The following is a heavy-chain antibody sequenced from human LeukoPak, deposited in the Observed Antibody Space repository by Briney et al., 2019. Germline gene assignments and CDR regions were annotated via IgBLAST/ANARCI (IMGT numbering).Heavy chain of an antibody. CDR3: ARGYGSGSHAGMDV. CDR2: IDTAGDP. D-gene: IGHD3-10*01. Sequence: PGGSLRLSCVASGFTFSSNGMHWVRQAAGKGLEWVSGIDTAGDPCYPGSVKGRFTISRENAKNSLYLQMNSLTAGDTAVYYCARGYGSGSHAGMDVWGKGTTVTVSS. J-gene: IGHJ6*04. V-gene: IGHV3-13*05. CDR1: GFTFSSNG.